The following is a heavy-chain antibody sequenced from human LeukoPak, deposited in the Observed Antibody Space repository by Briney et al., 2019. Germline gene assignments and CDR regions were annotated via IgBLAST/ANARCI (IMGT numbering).Heavy chain of an antibody. Sequence: PSETLSLTCAVYGGSFSGYYWSWIRQPPGKGLEWIGEINHSGSTNYNPSLKSRVTISVDTSKNQFSLKLSSVTAADTAVYYCARGYHYYYGSGSYRNWFDPWGQGTLSPSPQ. D-gene: IGHD3-10*01. J-gene: IGHJ5*02. V-gene: IGHV4-34*01. CDR2: INHSGST. CDR3: ARGYHYYYGSGSYRNWFDP. CDR1: GGSFSGYY.